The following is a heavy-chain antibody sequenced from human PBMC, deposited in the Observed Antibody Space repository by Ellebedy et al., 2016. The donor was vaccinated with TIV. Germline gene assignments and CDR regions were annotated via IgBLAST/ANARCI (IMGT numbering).Heavy chain of an antibody. J-gene: IGHJ6*02. D-gene: IGHD4-17*01. CDR2: ISGSGGNT. Sequence: PGGSLRLSCAASGFTFSSYGMSWVRQAPGKGLEWVSGISGSGGNTYYADSVKGRFTISRDNSKNTLYLQMNSLRAEDTAVYYCAKAKVTTSGLVYGMDVWGQGTTVTVSS. V-gene: IGHV3-23*01. CDR1: GFTFSSYG. CDR3: AKAKVTTSGLVYGMDV.